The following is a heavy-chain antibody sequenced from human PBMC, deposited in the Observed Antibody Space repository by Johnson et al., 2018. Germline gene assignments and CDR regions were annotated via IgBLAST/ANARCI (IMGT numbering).Heavy chain of an antibody. D-gene: IGHD6-13*01. Sequence: QVQLVQSGGGVVQPGRSLRLSCAASGFTFSSYGMHWVRQAPGKGLEWVAVIWYDGSNKYYADSVKGRFTISRDNSKNTLYMQMNSLRAEDTVVYYCATSIGAAGSHYYYYGMDVWGPGTTVTVSS. CDR3: ATSIGAAGSHYYYYGMDV. J-gene: IGHJ6*02. CDR2: IWYDGSNK. V-gene: IGHV3-33*01. CDR1: GFTFSSYG.